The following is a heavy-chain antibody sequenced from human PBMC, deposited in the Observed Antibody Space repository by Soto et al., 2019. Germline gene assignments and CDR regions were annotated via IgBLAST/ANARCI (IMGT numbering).Heavy chain of an antibody. J-gene: IGHJ3*02. CDR3: ARPYGDPTLGAFDI. Sequence: PSETLSLTCTVSGGSISSSSYYWGWIRQPPGKGLEWIGSIYYSGSTYYNPSLKSRVTISVDTSKNQFSLKLSSVTAADTAVYYCARPYGDPTLGAFDICGQRTMVTVSS. V-gene: IGHV4-39*01. D-gene: IGHD4-17*01. CDR2: IYYSGST. CDR1: GGSISSSSYY.